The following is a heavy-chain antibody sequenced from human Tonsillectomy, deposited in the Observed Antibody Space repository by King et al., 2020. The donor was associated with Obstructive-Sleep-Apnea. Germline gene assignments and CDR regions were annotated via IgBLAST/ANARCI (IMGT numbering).Heavy chain of an antibody. CDR2: IWYDGNNK. CDR3: AKDQVRYYYDISGPHAGVAN. V-gene: IGHV3-33*06. J-gene: IGHJ4*02. CDR1: GFTFSSYG. Sequence: LVESGGGVVQPGTSLRLSCAASGFTFSSYGMHWVRQAPGKGLEWVAIIWYDGNNKYYAASLKGRFTVSRNNYQNILYLQMNSLRAEDTAVYYCAKDQVRYYYDISGPHAGVANWGQGTLVTVS. D-gene: IGHD3-22*01.